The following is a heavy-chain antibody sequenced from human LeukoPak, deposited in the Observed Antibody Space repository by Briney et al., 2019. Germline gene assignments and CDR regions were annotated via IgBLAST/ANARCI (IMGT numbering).Heavy chain of an antibody. CDR2: INPSGGST. CDR1: GYTFTSYY. J-gene: IGHJ5*02. V-gene: IGHV1-46*01. D-gene: IGHD2-2*01. CDR3: ARDSCSSTSCFSAGFDP. Sequence: ASVKVSCKASGYTFTSYYMHWVRQAPGQGLEWMGIINPSGGSTSYAQKFQGRVTMTRDTSTSTVYMELSSLRSEDTAVYYCARDSCSSTSCFSAGFDPWGQGPLVTVSS.